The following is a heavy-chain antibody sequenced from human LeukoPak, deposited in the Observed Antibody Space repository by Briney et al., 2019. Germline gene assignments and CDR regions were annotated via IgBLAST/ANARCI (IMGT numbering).Heavy chain of an antibody. CDR3: ARGGYSGYDYPSFDY. D-gene: IGHD5-12*01. Sequence: ASVKVSRKASGGTFTSYTISWVRQAPGQGLEWMGGIIPIFGTANYAQKFQGRVTITADESTSTAYMELSSLRSEDTAVYYCARGGYSGYDYPSFDYWGQGALVTVSS. V-gene: IGHV1-69*01. CDR1: GGTFTSYT. J-gene: IGHJ4*02. CDR2: IIPIFGTA.